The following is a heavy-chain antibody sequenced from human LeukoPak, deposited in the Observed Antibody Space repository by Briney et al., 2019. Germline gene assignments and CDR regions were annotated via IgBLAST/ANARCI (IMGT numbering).Heavy chain of an antibody. J-gene: IGHJ4*02. CDR3: ARGRNYYDSSGYSDF. V-gene: IGHV1-8*01. CDR2: MNPNSGNT. D-gene: IGHD3-22*01. Sequence: ASAKVSCKTSGYTFTSSDINWVRQATGQGLEWMGWMNPNSGNTDYAQKFQGRVTMTRNTSISTAYMELSSLRSEDTAVYYCARGRNYYDSSGYSDFWGQGTLVTVSS. CDR1: GYTFTSSD.